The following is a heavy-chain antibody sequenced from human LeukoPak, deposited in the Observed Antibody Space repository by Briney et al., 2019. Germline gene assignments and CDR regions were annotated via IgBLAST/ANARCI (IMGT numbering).Heavy chain of an antibody. D-gene: IGHD2-2*01. CDR3: ARGLYERYQLLFSREGWSDP. CDR1: GYTFTSYD. Sequence: ASVKVSCKASGYTFTSYDINWVRQATGQGLEWMGWMNPNSGNTGYAQKFQGRVTMTRNTSISTAYMELSSLRSEDTAVYYCARGLYERYQLLFSREGWSDPWGQGTLVTVSS. J-gene: IGHJ5*02. V-gene: IGHV1-8*01. CDR2: MNPNSGNT.